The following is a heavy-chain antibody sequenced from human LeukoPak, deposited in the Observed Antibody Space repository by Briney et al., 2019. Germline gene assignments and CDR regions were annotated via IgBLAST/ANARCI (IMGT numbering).Heavy chain of an antibody. CDR1: GFTFSSYS. J-gene: IGHJ5*02. CDR2: ISSSSSTI. Sequence: GGSLRLSCAASGFTFSSYSMNWVRQAPGKGLEWFSYISSSSSTIYYADSVKGRFTISRDNAKNSLYLQMNSLRDEDTAVYYCARLTLTTVTTDWFDPWGQGTLVTVSS. V-gene: IGHV3-48*02. D-gene: IGHD4-17*01. CDR3: ARLTLTTVTTDWFDP.